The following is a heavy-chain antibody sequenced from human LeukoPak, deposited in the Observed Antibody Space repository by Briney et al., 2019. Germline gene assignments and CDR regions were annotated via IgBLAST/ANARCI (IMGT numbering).Heavy chain of an antibody. Sequence: PGGSLRLSCAASGFTFSSYGMHWVRQAPGKGLEWVSHVNTDGNRTSFADSVKGRFTISRDNAKNTVYLQMNSLRAEDTAVYYCARALGYCSSASCYYFDNWGQGTLVTVSS. CDR1: GFTFSSYG. D-gene: IGHD2-2*01. J-gene: IGHJ4*02. CDR2: VNTDGNRT. CDR3: ARALGYCSSASCYYFDN. V-gene: IGHV3-74*01.